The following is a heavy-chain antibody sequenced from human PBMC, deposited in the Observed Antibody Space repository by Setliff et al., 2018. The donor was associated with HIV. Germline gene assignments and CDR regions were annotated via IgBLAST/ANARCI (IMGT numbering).Heavy chain of an antibody. V-gene: IGHV1-2*02. Sequence: GESLKISCKGSGYSFTSYGISWVRQAPGQGLEWMGWINPNSGGTNYAQKFQGRVTMTRDTSISTAYMELSRLRSDDTAVYYCARDPLYQQYYYYYMDVWGKGTTVTVSS. CDR1: GYSFTSYG. CDR3: ARDPLYQQYYYYYMDV. D-gene: IGHD2-2*01. CDR2: INPNSGGT. J-gene: IGHJ6*03.